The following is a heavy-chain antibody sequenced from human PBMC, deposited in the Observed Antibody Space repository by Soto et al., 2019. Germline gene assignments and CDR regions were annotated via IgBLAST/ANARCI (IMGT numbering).Heavy chain of an antibody. CDR3: AKEGGYNSPWFAY. CDR1: GFTFSSYG. Sequence: VQLVESGGGVVQPGRSLRLSCAASGFTFSSYGMHWVRQAPGKGLEWVAVISYDGSNKYYADSVKGRFTISRDNSKNTLYLQMNSLSAEDTAVYYCAKEGGYNSPWFAYWGQGTLVTVSS. CDR2: ISYDGSNK. J-gene: IGHJ4*02. V-gene: IGHV3-30*18. D-gene: IGHD5-12*01.